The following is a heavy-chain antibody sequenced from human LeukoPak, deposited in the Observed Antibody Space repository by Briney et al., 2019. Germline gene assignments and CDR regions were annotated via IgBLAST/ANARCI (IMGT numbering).Heavy chain of an antibody. J-gene: IGHJ4*02. Sequence: TGGSLRLSCTASGFIFGDYDISWVRQAPGKGLEWVGFIRSEAYGGTTEYAASVKGRFTISRDDSKSIAYLQMNSLKTEDTAVYYCTRDRAMIAYWGQGILVTVSS. CDR1: GFIFGDYD. V-gene: IGHV3-49*04. CDR2: IRSEAYGGTT. D-gene: IGHD3-22*01. CDR3: TRDRAMIAY.